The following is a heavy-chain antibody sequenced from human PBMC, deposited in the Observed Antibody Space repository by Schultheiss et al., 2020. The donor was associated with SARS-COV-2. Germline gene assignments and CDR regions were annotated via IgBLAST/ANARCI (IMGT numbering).Heavy chain of an antibody. J-gene: IGHJ3*02. CDR1: GFTFSNAW. V-gene: IGHV3-15*07. CDR3: ARDRSRVRVDAFDT. Sequence: GGSLRLSCAASGFTFSNAWMNWVRQAPGKGLEWVGRIKSKTDGGTTDYAAPVKGRFTISRDNAKNSLYLQMNSLRDEDTAVYYCARDRSRVRVDAFDTWGQGTMVTVSS. CDR2: IKSKTDGGTT.